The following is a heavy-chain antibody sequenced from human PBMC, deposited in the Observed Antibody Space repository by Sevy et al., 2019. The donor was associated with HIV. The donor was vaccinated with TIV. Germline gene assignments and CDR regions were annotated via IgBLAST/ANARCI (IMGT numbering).Heavy chain of an antibody. V-gene: IGHV4-39*01. D-gene: IGHD2-2*01. CDR3: ARHENGEIPATSIPFDY. J-gene: IGHJ4*02. CDR2: IYYTGST. CDR1: GGSISSGSHY. Sequence: SETLSLTCSVSGGSISSGSHYWGWIRQPPGKGLEWIGSIYYTGSTYYNPSLKSRVTISVDTSKNQFSLKVSSVTAADTAVYYCARHENGEIPATSIPFDYWGQGTLVTVSS.